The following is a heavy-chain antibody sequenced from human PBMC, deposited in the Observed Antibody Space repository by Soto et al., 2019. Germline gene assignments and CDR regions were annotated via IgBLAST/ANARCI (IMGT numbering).Heavy chain of an antibody. D-gene: IGHD1-26*01. V-gene: IGHV4-61*01. CDR2: IYYSGST. J-gene: IGHJ5*02. Sequence: SETLSLTCTVSGDSVTSGNYYWSWIRQPPGKGLEWIGHIYYSGSTNYSPSLKSRVTISLDTPNNQFSLKLTSMTAADTAVYYCARDMHAGFTHYFDPLGQGILVTVS. CDR3: ARDMHAGFTHYFDP. CDR1: GDSVTSGNYY.